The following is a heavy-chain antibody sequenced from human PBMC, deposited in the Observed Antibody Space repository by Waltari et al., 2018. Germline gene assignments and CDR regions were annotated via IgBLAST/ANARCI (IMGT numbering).Heavy chain of an antibody. CDR1: GDSMSSTDC. V-gene: IGHV4-4*02. CDR2: IRGDGTT. D-gene: IGHD2-15*01. CDR3: ARDRGRGLYLDS. Sequence: QLQLQQSGPGLVKPSESLSLTCVVSGDSMSSTDCWGWVRQSPGQGLEWIGQIRGDGTTNYNPSVESRATVTMATSNNQFSLKVSSATAADTAVYYCARDRGRGLYLDSWGQGTLVTVSP. J-gene: IGHJ4*02.